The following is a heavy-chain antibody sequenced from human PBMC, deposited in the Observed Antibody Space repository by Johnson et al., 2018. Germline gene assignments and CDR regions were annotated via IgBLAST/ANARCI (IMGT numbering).Heavy chain of an antibody. D-gene: IGHD2-2*01. CDR3: AKDQVRKYQLLLYFQH. J-gene: IGHJ1*01. CDR2: ISYSGTT. CDR1: GDSISRSTYY. V-gene: IGHV4-39*07. Sequence: QVQLQESGPGLVKPSETLSLTCTVSGDSISRSTYYWGWIRQPPGKGLDWIGSISYSGTTYYNPSLKSRLPISMDTSKNQFSLNLNSVTAADTAVYYCAKDQVRKYQLLLYFQHWGQGTLVTVSS.